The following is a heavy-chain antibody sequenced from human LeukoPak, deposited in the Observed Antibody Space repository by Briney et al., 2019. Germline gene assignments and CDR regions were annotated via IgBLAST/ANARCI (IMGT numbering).Heavy chain of an antibody. CDR1: GFTFSSYW. CDR3: ARVRDGYNYGYYFDY. CDR2: IKQDGSEK. D-gene: IGHD5-24*01. Sequence: GGSLRLSCAASGFTFSSYWMSWVRQAPGKGLEWVANIKQDGSEKYYVDSVKGRFTISRDNAKNSLYLQMNSLRAEDTAVYYCARVRDGYNYGYYFDYWGQGTLVTVSS. V-gene: IGHV3-7*01. J-gene: IGHJ4*02.